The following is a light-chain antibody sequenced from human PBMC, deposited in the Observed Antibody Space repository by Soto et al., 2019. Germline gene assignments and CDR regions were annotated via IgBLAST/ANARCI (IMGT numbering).Light chain of an antibody. CDR3: QQAKSFPLT. CDR2: AAS. J-gene: IGKJ4*01. Sequence: DVQLTQSPSFLSASVGDRVTITCRASQDIRNNLAWYQQIPGKAPKLLISAASSLQSGVPSRFSGSGSGTDFSLTVSGLQPEDSATYYCQQAKSFPLTFGGGTKVDI. V-gene: IGKV1-12*01. CDR1: QDIRNN.